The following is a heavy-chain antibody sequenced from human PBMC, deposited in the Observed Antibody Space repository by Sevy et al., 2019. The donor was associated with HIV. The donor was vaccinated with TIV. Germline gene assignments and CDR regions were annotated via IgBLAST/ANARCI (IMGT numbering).Heavy chain of an antibody. J-gene: IGHJ3*02. V-gene: IGHV3-23*01. Sequence: GGSLRLSCAASGFTFSSYAMSWVRQAPGKGLEWVSAISGSGGSTYYADSVKGRFTISRDNSKNTLYLQMNSLRAEDTAVYCCAKEPNWYDSSGRPDAFDIWGQGTMVTVSS. D-gene: IGHD3-22*01. CDR1: GFTFSSYA. CDR2: ISGSGGST. CDR3: AKEPNWYDSSGRPDAFDI.